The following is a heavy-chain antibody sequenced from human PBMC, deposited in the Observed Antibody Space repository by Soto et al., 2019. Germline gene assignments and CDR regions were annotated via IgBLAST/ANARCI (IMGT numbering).Heavy chain of an antibody. CDR3: ARVRVLTGTTLFPDWSGTIDWFDP. J-gene: IGHJ5*02. Sequence: SETLSLTCTVSGGSVSSGSYYWSWIRQPPGKGLEWIGYIYYSGSTNYNPSLKSRVTISVDTSKNQFSLKLSSVTAADTAVYYCARVRVLTGTTLFPDWSGTIDWFDPWGQGTLVTVSS. V-gene: IGHV4-61*01. D-gene: IGHD1-7*01. CDR2: IYYSGST. CDR1: GGSVSSGSYY.